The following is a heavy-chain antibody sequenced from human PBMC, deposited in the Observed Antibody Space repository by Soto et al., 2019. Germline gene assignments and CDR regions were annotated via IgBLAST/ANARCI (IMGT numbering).Heavy chain of an antibody. J-gene: IGHJ6*02. CDR3: ARMQNYDFWSGYWPHYYYYYGMDV. CDR1: GYTFTSYD. V-gene: IGHV1-8*01. CDR2: MNPNSGNT. Sequence: GASVKVSCKASGYTFTSYDINWVRQATGQGLEWMGWMNPNSGNTGYAQKFQGRVTMTRNTSISTAYMELSSLRSEDTAVYYCARMQNYDFWSGYWPHYYYYYGMDVWGQGTTVTVSS. D-gene: IGHD3-3*01.